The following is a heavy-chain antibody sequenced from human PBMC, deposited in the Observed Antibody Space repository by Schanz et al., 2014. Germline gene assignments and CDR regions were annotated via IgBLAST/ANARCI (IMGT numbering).Heavy chain of an antibody. Sequence: QVQLVQSGPEVEKPGASVKVSCKASGYTLSAYYMHWVRQAPGQGLEWMGWINPDSGGTNYAQKFQGRVTMTRDMSINTAYMELSRLRSDDSAVYYCARGGYSSGWYDRDIAHFDYWGQGTLVTVSS. CDR3: ARGGYSSGWYDRDIAHFDY. J-gene: IGHJ4*02. CDR2: INPDSGGT. CDR1: GYTLSAYY. D-gene: IGHD6-19*01. V-gene: IGHV1-2*02.